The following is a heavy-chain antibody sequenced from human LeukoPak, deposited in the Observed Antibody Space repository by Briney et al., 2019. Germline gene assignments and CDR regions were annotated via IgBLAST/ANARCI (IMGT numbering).Heavy chain of an antibody. D-gene: IGHD6-6*01. J-gene: IGHJ3*01. Sequence: GGSLRLSCAASGFTFDDYGMHWVRQAPGKGLEWVSGISWNSGTMGYADSVRGRFTISRDNAKNSLYLQINSLRAEDTAVYYCARSSYSSSSSVWGQGTMVTVSS. V-gene: IGHV3-9*01. CDR1: GFTFDDYG. CDR3: ARSSYSSSSSV. CDR2: ISWNSGTM.